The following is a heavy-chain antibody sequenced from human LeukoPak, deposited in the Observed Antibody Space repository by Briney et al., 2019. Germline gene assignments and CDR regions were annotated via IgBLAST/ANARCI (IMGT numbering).Heavy chain of an antibody. CDR1: GFTFSSYA. V-gene: IGHV3-23*01. J-gene: IGHJ4*02. Sequence: GGSLRLSCAASGFTFSSYAMSWVRQAPGKGLEWVSAISGSGGSTYYADSVKGRFTISRDNSKNTLYLQMNSLRAEDTAVYYCARKEGGYGDYAIDYWGQGTLVTVSS. CDR2: ISGSGGST. D-gene: IGHD4-17*01. CDR3: ARKEGGYGDYAIDY.